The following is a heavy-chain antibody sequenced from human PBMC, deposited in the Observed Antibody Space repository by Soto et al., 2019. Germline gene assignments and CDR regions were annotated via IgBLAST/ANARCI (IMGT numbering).Heavy chain of an antibody. Sequence: QVQLVQSGAEVKKPGSSVKVSCKASGGSFSTYAISWVRHAPGQGLEWMGGVIPLLGTTNNAQKFQGRVTITADESTGTAYMELAGLRSENTAMYYCARHAGTYCYNDMDVWGQGTTVTVSS. CDR3: ARHAGTYCYNDMDV. CDR1: GGSFSTYA. V-gene: IGHV1-69*12. J-gene: IGHJ6*02. D-gene: IGHD1-1*01. CDR2: VIPLLGTT.